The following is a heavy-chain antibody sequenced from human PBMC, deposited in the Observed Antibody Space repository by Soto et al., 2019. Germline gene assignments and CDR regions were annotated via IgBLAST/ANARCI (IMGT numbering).Heavy chain of an antibody. J-gene: IGHJ6*02. Sequence: SVKVSCNTSGFSFSSSAVQWVRQARGQGLEWMGWIIVGNGNTKYAQKVEERVTITRDMSTSTAYMELSSLRSEDTAVYYCAMVDVYVTPSPQDVWGQGTTVTVSS. D-gene: IGHD3-16*01. V-gene: IGHV1-58*01. CDR1: GFSFSSSA. CDR3: AMVDVYVTPSPQDV. CDR2: IIVGNGNT.